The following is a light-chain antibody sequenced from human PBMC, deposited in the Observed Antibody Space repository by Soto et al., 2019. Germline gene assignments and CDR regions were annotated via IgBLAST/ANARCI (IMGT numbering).Light chain of an antibody. J-gene: IGKJ1*01. CDR1: QSVSSSY. CDR2: GAS. CDR3: QQRSNRT. V-gene: IGKV3D-20*02. Sequence: EIVLTQSPGTLSLSPGERATLSCRASQSVSSSYLAWYQQKPGQAPRLLIYGASSRATGIPARFSGSGSGTDFTLTISSLEPEDFAVYYCQQRSNRTFGQGTKVDIK.